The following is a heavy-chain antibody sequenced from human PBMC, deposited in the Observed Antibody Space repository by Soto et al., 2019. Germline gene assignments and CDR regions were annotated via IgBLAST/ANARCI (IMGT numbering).Heavy chain of an antibody. J-gene: IGHJ5*02. CDR1: GGSISSGGYS. CDR3: ARATLTGYRPRPWFDP. CDR2: IYHSGST. V-gene: IGHV4-30-2*01. Sequence: TLSLTCAVSGGSISSGGYSWSWIRQPPGKGLEWIGYIYHSGSTYYNPSLKSRVTISVDRSKNQFSLKLSSVTAADTAVYYCARATLTGYRPRPWFDPWGQGTLVTVSS. D-gene: IGHD3-9*01.